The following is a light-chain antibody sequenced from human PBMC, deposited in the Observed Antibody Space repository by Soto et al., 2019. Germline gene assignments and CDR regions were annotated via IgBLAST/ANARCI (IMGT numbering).Light chain of an antibody. V-gene: IGKV1-5*03. CDR2: KAS. J-gene: IGKJ1*01. CDR1: QTISSW. CDR3: QHYNSYSAA. Sequence: DIQMTHSPSTLSGSVGDRVTITCRAGQTISSWLAWYQQKPGKAPKLLIYKASTLKSGVPSRFSGSGSGTEFTLSISSMQPDDFANYYCQHYNSYSAAFGQGTKVDIK.